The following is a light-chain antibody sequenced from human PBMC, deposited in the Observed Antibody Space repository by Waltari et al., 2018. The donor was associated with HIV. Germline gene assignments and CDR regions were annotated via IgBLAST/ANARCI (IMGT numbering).Light chain of an antibody. Sequence: QSVLTQPPSASGTPGQRVTIPCSGSSSNIGSYYVYWYQQIPGTAPKLLTYSNNQRPSGVPDLFSGSKSGTSASLAISGLRSEDEADYYCAAWTDSLSGVVFGGGTKLSVL. CDR1: SSNIGSYY. CDR3: AAWTDSLSGVV. V-gene: IGLV1-47*01. CDR2: SNN. J-gene: IGLJ2*01.